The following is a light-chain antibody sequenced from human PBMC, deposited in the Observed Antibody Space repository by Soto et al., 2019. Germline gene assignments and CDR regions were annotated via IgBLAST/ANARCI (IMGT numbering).Light chain of an antibody. J-gene: IGKJ2*01. CDR1: QDISNY. CDR3: KQYDNRPHP. CDR2: DAS. V-gene: IGKV1-33*01. Sequence: DIQMTQSPSSLSASVGDRLTITCQASQDISNYLNWYQQKPGKAPKLLIYDASNLETGVPSRFSGSGTGTDFTFTISSPQPEDIATYYCKQYDNRPHPFGQRIKLEIK.